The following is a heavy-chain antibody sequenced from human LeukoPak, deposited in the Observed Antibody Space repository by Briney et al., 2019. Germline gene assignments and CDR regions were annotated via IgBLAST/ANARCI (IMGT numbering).Heavy chain of an antibody. V-gene: IGHV1-46*01. D-gene: IGHD2-15*01. CDR1: GYTFTNYY. CDR2: INPSGGST. Sequence: GASVKVSCKASGYTFTNYYMHWVRQAPGQGLEWMGIINPSGGSTSYAQKFQGRVTMTRDMSTSTVYMELSSLRSEDTAVYYCAREGGGGGLYWGQGTLVTVSS. J-gene: IGHJ4*02. CDR3: AREGGGGGLY.